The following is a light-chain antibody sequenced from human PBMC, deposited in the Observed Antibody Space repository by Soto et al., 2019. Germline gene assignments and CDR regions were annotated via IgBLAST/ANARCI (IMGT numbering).Light chain of an antibody. J-gene: IGKJ4*01. CDR3: QQYDTSPLT. CDR2: GAS. Sequence: DIVLTQSPDTLSLSPGERATLSCRASQSVSSSNFAWYQQKPGQAPRLLIYGASSRATGVPDRFSGSGSGTDFTLTISRLEPEDFAVYHCQQYDTSPLTFGGGTKVDIK. CDR1: QSVSSSN. V-gene: IGKV3-20*01.